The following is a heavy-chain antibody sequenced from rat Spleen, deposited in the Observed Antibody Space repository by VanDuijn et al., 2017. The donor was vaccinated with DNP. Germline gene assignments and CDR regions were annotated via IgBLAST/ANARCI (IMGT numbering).Heavy chain of an antibody. V-gene: IGHV2-6*01. CDR2: ISSSGGI. Sequence: VQVKESGPGLAQPSQTLSLPCTVSGYSLTSYGVSSARPPPGTGQEWLAKISSSGGIDYNSVFKSGLSLIRDTSKNQVFLKMNSLQIEDTATYFCSREGQPYYSMDAWGQGTSVTVSS. CDR3: SREGQPYYSMDA. J-gene: IGHJ4*01. CDR1: GYSLTSYG. D-gene: IGHD1-1*01.